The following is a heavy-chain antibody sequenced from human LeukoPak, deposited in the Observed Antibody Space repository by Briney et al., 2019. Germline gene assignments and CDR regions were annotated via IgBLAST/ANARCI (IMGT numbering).Heavy chain of an antibody. V-gene: IGHV1-8*01. J-gene: IGHJ4*02. CDR2: MNPNSGNT. CDR3: ARASGSYKEDDY. Sequence: ASVKVSCKASGYTFTSYDINWVRQATGQGLEWMGWMNPNSGNTGYAQKFQGRVTMTTDTSTSTAYMELRSLRSDDTAVYYCARASGSYKEDDYWGQGTLVTVSS. CDR1: GYTFTSYD. D-gene: IGHD1-26*01.